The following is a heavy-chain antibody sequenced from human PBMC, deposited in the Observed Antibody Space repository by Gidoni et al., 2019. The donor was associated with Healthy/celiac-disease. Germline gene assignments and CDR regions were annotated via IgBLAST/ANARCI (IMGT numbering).Heavy chain of an antibody. Sequence: EVQLVESGGGLFEPGVSLILSSASSGLTFISYSLDWVLQAPGKGLEWVSSISSSSSYIYYAESVKGRFTISRDNAKNSLYLQMNSLRAEDTAVYYCARDLRYCSSTSCYTPPWFDPWGQGTLVTVSS. J-gene: IGHJ5*02. V-gene: IGHV3-21*01. CDR3: ARDLRYCSSTSCYTPPWFDP. CDR2: ISSSSSYI. D-gene: IGHD2-2*02. CDR1: GLTFISYS.